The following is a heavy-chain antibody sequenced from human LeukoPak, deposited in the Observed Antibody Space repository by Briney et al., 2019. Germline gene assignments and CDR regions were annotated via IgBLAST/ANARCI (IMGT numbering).Heavy chain of an antibody. D-gene: IGHD3-22*01. CDR3: AKDFTDSSALDAFDI. CDR2: ISGSGDYT. CDR1: GFTFSSHG. Sequence: GGSLRLSCAASGFTFSSHGMSWVRQAPGKGLEWVSTISGSGDYTYYADSVKGRFTISRDNSKNTLYLQMNSLRAEDTAVYYCAKDFTDSSALDAFDIWGQGTMVTVSS. V-gene: IGHV3-23*01. J-gene: IGHJ3*02.